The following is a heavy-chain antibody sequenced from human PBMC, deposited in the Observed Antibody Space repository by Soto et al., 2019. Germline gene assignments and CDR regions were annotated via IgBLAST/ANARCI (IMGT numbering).Heavy chain of an antibody. V-gene: IGHV3-11*01. CDR3: ATSSGALAASFPYYFDY. J-gene: IGHJ4*02. CDR2: ISSGSSTI. CDR1: GFRFNDYY. Sequence: GGSLRLSCAATGFRFNDYYMTWIRQAPGKGLEWVSYISSGSSTIYYAHSVKGRFTISRDNAKNSLYLQMNSLRAEDTAVYYCATSSGALAASFPYYFDYWGQGTLVTVSS. D-gene: IGHD6-25*01.